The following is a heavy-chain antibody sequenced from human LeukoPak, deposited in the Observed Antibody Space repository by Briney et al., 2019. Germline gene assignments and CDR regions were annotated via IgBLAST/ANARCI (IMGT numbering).Heavy chain of an antibody. CDR3: ARDSRGSAYYFDY. D-gene: IGHD2-2*01. CDR2: NYYSGST. CDR1: GVSISSSSYY. Sequence: PSETLSLTCTVSGVSISSSSYYWGWIRQPPGKGLGWIGSNYYSGSTYYNPSLKSRVTISVDTSKNQFSLKLSSVTAADTAVYYCARDSRGSAYYFDYWGQGTLVTVSS. J-gene: IGHJ4*02. V-gene: IGHV4-39*07.